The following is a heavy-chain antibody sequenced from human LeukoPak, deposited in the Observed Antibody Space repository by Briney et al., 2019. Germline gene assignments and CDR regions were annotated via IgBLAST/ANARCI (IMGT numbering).Heavy chain of an antibody. CDR1: GFTFSSYS. V-gene: IGHV3-21*01. Sequence: GGSLGLSCAASGFTFSSYSMNWVRQAPGKGLEWVSSISSSSSYIYYADSVKGRFTISRDNAKNSLYLQMNSLRAEDTAVYYCARATISGRGSFDYWGQGTLVTVSS. CDR2: ISSSSSYI. CDR3: ARATISGRGSFDY. J-gene: IGHJ4*02. D-gene: IGHD3-3*01.